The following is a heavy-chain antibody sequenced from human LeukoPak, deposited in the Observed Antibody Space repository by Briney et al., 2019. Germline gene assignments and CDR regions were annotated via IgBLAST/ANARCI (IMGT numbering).Heavy chain of an antibody. D-gene: IGHD3-10*01. CDR3: AKVAKYYYGSETYYFFEH. J-gene: IGHJ4*02. Sequence: GGSLRLSCAGSGFTFSSYGMHWVRQAPGKGLEWVAVISYDGSNKYYADPVKGRFTISRDNSKNTLYLQMNSLRVEDTAVYYCAKVAKYYYGSETYYFFEHWGQGTPVTASS. CDR2: ISYDGSNK. V-gene: IGHV3-30*18. CDR1: GFTFSSYG.